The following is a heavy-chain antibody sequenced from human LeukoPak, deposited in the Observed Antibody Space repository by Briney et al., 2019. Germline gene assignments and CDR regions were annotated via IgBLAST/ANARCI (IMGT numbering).Heavy chain of an antibody. D-gene: IGHD5-18*01. CDR3: ARRRGDGYSYGVCDAFDM. J-gene: IGHJ3*02. CDR1: GGSISTTSNY. CDR2: IYYSGST. Sequence: SETLSLTCTVSGGSISTTSNYWGWIRQPPRKGLEWIGTIYYSGSTYYNPSLKSRVTIFVDTSKNQFSLKLSSVTAADTAVFYCARRRGDGYSYGVCDAFDMWGQGTMVTVSS. V-gene: IGHV4-39*01.